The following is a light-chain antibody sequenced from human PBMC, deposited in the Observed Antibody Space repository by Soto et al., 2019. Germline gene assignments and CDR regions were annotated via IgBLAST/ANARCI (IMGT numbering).Light chain of an antibody. V-gene: IGKV3-15*01. CDR2: DAS. Sequence: MVSQSPAAVSVSQGERATLPCRASESVGRHLAWYHQKPGQAPKLLIFDASTRATGVPARFSGSGSGTEFTLTVSSLQSEDIAVYFCQQYNNWPPNFGQGTRLAI. CDR3: QQYNNWPPN. CDR1: ESVGRH. J-gene: IGKJ5*01.